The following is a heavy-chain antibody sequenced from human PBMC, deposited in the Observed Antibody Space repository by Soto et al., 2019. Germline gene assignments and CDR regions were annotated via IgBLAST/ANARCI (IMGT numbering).Heavy chain of an antibody. Sequence: ASGKVSCKVSGYTLTELSMHWLRQSPGKGLEWMGGFDPEDGETIYAQKFQGRVTMTEDTSTDTAYMELSSLRSEDTAVYYCATSRGAAAGPFDYWGQRTIVTVS. D-gene: IGHD6-13*01. V-gene: IGHV1-24*01. J-gene: IGHJ4*02. CDR3: ATSRGAAAGPFDY. CDR1: GYTLTELS. CDR2: FDPEDGET.